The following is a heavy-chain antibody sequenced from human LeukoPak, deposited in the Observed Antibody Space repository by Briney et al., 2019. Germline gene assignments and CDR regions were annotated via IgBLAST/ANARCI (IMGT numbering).Heavy chain of an antibody. J-gene: IGHJ4*02. CDR3: ARGSNSRDSSVEY. D-gene: IGHD3-22*01. V-gene: IGHV3-48*01. CDR1: GFTFSSYS. Sequence: GGSRSLSCAASGFTFSSYSMTWVRQAPGRGLEWVPYISSSSSTIYYADSVKGRFTISRDNAKNSLYLQMNSLRAEDTAVYYCARGSNSRDSSVEYWGQGTLVTVSS. CDR2: ISSSSSTI.